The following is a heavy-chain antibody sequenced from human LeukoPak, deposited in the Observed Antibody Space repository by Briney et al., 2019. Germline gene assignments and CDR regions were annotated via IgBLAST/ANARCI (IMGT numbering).Heavy chain of an antibody. D-gene: IGHD3-22*01. Sequence: SVKVSCKASGGTFSSYAIRWVRQAPAQGLEWMGGIIPIFGTANYAQKFQGRVTITADKSTSTAYMELSSLRSEDTAVYYCAREGDRSGYSSDAFDIWGQGTMVTVSS. CDR1: GGTFSSYA. J-gene: IGHJ3*02. CDR3: AREGDRSGYSSDAFDI. CDR2: IIPIFGTA. V-gene: IGHV1-69*06.